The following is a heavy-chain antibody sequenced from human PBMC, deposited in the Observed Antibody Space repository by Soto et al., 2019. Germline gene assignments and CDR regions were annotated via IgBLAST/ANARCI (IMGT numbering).Heavy chain of an antibody. J-gene: IGHJ6*02. V-gene: IGHV4-30-4*01. D-gene: IGHD3-10*01. CDR1: GVSISSGDYY. Sequence: PSETLSLTCTVSGVSISSGDYYCSWIRQPPGKGLEWIGYIYYSGSTYYNPSLKSRVTISVDTSKNQFSLKLSSVTAADTAVYYCARSLLWFGELLYGMDVWGQGTTVTVSS. CDR2: IYYSGST. CDR3: ARSLLWFGELLYGMDV.